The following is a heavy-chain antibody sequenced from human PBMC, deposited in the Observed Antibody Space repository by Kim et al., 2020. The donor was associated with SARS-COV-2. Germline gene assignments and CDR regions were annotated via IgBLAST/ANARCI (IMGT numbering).Heavy chain of an antibody. Sequence: GGSLRLSCAASGFTFSSYGMHWVRQAPGKGLEWVAVIWYDGSNKYYADSVKGRFTISRDNSKNTLYLQMNSLRAEDTAVYYCARAEQANVAHTIPSLPFDYWGQGTLVTVSS. D-gene: IGHD2-21*01. CDR1: GFTFSSYG. V-gene: IGHV3-33*01. J-gene: IGHJ4*02. CDR2: IWYDGSNK. CDR3: ARAEQANVAHTIPSLPFDY.